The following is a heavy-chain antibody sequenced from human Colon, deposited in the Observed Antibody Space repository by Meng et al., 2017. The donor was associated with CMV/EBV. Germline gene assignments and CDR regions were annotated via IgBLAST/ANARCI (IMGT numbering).Heavy chain of an antibody. Sequence: GGSLRLSCEVSGLSLSYYGMSWVRRAPGKGLEWVSTISGSGIMTPYTDSVKARFTVSRDNFRNTLYLQMDSLRAEDTAVYYCARGGGGFDYWGQGTLVTVSS. CDR1: GLSLSYYG. CDR2: ISGSGIMT. J-gene: IGHJ4*02. D-gene: IGHD3-10*01. CDR3: ARGGGGFDY. V-gene: IGHV3-23*01.